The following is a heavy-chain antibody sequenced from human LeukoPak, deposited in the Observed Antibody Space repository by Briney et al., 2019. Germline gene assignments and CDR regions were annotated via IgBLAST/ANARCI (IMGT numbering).Heavy chain of an antibody. Sequence: GESLKISCKGSGYSFTSYWISWVRPVPGKGLEWMGRIDPSCSYTIYSPSFQGHVTISADQSISTAYLQWSSLKASDTAMYYCARLSFSPDIVVVPAARHTYYGMDVWGQGTTVTVSS. J-gene: IGHJ6*02. V-gene: IGHV5-10-1*01. D-gene: IGHD2-2*01. CDR2: IDPSCSYT. CDR3: ARLSFSPDIVVVPAARHTYYGMDV. CDR1: GYSFTSYW.